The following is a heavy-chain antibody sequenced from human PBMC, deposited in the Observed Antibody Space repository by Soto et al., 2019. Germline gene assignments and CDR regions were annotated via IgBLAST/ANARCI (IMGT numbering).Heavy chain of an antibody. D-gene: IGHD4-17*01. CDR1: GYTFTDYY. Sequence: ASVKVSCKASGYTFTDYYIQWVRQAPGQGLEWMGWINPNSGGTYYAQKFEGRVTMTRDTSISTAYMELSMLRSDDTAVYYCARDCGVTTVLTNWLDPWGQGTRVTVSS. J-gene: IGHJ5*02. V-gene: IGHV1-2*02. CDR2: INPNSGGT. CDR3: ARDCGVTTVLTNWLDP.